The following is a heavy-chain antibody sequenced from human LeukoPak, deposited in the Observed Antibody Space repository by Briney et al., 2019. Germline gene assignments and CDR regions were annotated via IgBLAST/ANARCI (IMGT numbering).Heavy chain of an antibody. CDR1: GYSFNTYW. V-gene: IGHV5-51*01. J-gene: IGHJ4*02. CDR3: ARVLGYCSGGSCSPGAY. D-gene: IGHD2-15*01. CDR2: IYPGDSDT. Sequence: GESLKISCKGSGYSFNTYWIGWVRQMPGKGLEWMGIIYPGDSDTRYSPSFQGQVTISVDKSISTAYLQWSSLKASDTAMYYCARVLGYCSGGSCSPGAYGAQGPLVTVS.